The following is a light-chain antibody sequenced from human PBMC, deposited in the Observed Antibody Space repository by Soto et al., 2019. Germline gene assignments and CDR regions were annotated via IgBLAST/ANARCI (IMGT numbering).Light chain of an antibody. CDR1: SSDVGGYNS. Sequence: QSVLTQPASVSGSPGQSITISCTGTSSDVGGYNSVYWYQQHPGKAPKLMIYEVSNRPSGVSNRFSGSKSGNTASLTISGLQAEDEADYYCSSYTTSSTLLYVFGTGTKLTVL. CDR3: SSYTTSSTLLYV. J-gene: IGLJ1*01. V-gene: IGLV2-14*01. CDR2: EVS.